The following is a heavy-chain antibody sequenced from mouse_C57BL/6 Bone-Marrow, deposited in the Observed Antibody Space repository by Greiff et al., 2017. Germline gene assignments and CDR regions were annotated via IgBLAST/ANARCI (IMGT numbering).Heavy chain of an antibody. CDR1: GYTFTSYD. Sequence: VKLVESGPELVKPGASVKLSCKASGYTFTSYDINWVKQRPGQGLEWIGWIYPRDGSTKYNEKFKGKATLTVDTSYSTAYMELHSLTSEDSAVYFCARRGAYYSNSFDYWGQGTTLTVSS. CDR2: IYPRDGST. D-gene: IGHD2-5*01. V-gene: IGHV1-85*01. CDR3: ARRGAYYSNSFDY. J-gene: IGHJ2*01.